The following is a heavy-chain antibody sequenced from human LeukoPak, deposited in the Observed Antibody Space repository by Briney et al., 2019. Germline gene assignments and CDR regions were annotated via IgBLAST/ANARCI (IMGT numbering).Heavy chain of an antibody. V-gene: IGHV1-69*13. CDR2: IIPIFGTA. D-gene: IGHD5-12*01. CDR3: ARDSGYSGYETPYYFDY. CDR1: GGTFSSYA. J-gene: IGHJ4*02. Sequence: SVKLSCKASGGTFSSYAISWVRQAPGQGLEWMGGIIPIFGTANYAQKFQGRVTITADESTSTAYMELSSLRSEDTAVYYCARDSGYSGYETPYYFDYWGQGTLVTVSS.